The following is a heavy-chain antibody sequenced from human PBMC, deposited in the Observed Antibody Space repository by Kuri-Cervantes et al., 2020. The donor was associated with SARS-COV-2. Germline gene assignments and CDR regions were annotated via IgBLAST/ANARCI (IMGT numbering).Heavy chain of an antibody. Sequence: GESLKISCAAPGFTFSSYWMHWVRQAPGKGLVWVSRINSDGSSTSYADSVKGRFTISRDNAKNTLYLQMNSLRAADTAVYYCAREYYYDSSGYYYTRYYYYYGMDVWGQGTTVTVSS. CDR3: AREYYYDSSGYYYTRYYYYYGMDV. D-gene: IGHD3-22*01. J-gene: IGHJ6*02. CDR1: GFTFSSYW. V-gene: IGHV3-74*01. CDR2: INSDGSST.